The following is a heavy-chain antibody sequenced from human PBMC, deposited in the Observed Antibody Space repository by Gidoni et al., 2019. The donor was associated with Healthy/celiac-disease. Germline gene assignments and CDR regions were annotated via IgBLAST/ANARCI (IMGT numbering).Heavy chain of an antibody. D-gene: IGHD3-9*01. V-gene: IGHV3-23*01. J-gene: IGHJ6*02. Sequence: EVQLLESGGGLVQPGGSLRLSCAAAGFTFSSYAMSWVRQAPGKGLGWVSAISGSGGSTYYADSVKGRFTISRDNSKNTLYLQMNSLRAEDTAVYYCAKDWTLRYFDWLLSSDGMDVWGQGTTVTVSS. CDR1: GFTFSSYA. CDR2: ISGSGGST. CDR3: AKDWTLRYFDWLLSSDGMDV.